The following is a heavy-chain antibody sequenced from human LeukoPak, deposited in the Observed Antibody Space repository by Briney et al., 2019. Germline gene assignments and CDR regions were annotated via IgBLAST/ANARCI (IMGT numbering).Heavy chain of an antibody. D-gene: IGHD1-1*01. Sequence: GGSLRLSCAGSGFTHSIHAMSWVRQAPGKALECVSTIGGGDTYYADSVKGRFTISRDDSQCTVHLQMNSLRAEDTAVYYCAKDWIPYNRVFVCFDFWGQGTLVTVSS. CDR1: GFTHSIHA. V-gene: IGHV3-23*01. J-gene: IGHJ4*02. CDR2: IGGGDT. CDR3: AKDWIPYNRVFVCFDF.